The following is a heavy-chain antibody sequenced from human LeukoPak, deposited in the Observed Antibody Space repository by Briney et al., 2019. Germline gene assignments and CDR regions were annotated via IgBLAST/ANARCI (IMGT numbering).Heavy chain of an antibody. D-gene: IGHD3-9*01. CDR2: IYRGGST. V-gene: IGHV3-53*01. Sequence: GGSLRLSCAASGLTVSNNYMSWVRQAPGKGLEWVSLIYRGGSTYYADSVKGRFTISRDNAKNSLYLQMNSLRAEDTAVYYCAREFPPYYDILTGPLGGMDVWGQGTTVTVSS. CDR1: GLTVSNNY. CDR3: AREFPPYYDILTGPLGGMDV. J-gene: IGHJ6*02.